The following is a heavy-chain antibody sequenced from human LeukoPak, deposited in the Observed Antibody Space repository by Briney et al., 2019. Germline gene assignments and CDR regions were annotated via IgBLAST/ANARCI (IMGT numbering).Heavy chain of an antibody. CDR1: GFSFTHYG. CDR2: ISAYNDNA. J-gene: IGHJ4*02. V-gene: IGHV1-18*01. Sequence: ASVKVSCKASGFSFTHYGISWVRQAPGQGREWMGWISAYNDNAHYAQGLEGRVAMTSETSTRTAYMELRSLRSDDTAMYYCARSTLGIEFDYWGQGSLVTVSS. D-gene: IGHD7-27*01. CDR3: ARSTLGIEFDY.